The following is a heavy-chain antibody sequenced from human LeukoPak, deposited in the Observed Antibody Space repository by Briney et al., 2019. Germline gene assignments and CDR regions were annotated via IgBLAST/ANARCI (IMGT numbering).Heavy chain of an antibody. V-gene: IGHV3-9*01. D-gene: IGHD6-19*01. CDR3: AKTLAVAGSDDY. Sequence: GGSLRLSCAASGFTFDDYAMHWVRQAPGKGLEWVSGISWNSGSIGYADSVKGRFTISRDNAKNSLYLQMNSLRAEDTALYYCAKTLAVAGSDDYWGQGTLVTVSS. J-gene: IGHJ4*02. CDR1: GFTFDDYA. CDR2: ISWNSGSI.